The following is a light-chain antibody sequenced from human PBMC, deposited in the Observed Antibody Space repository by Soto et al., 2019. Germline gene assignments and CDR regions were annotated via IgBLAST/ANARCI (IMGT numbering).Light chain of an antibody. CDR2: GAS. CDR1: QSVSSSY. J-gene: IGKJ5*01. Sequence: EIVLTQSPGTLSLSAGERATLSCRASQSVSSSYLAWYQQKPGQAPRLLIYGASSRATGIPDRFSGSGSGTDFTLTISRLEPADFVVYYCQQYDSSPPITFGQGTRLEIK. V-gene: IGKV3-20*01. CDR3: QQYDSSPPIT.